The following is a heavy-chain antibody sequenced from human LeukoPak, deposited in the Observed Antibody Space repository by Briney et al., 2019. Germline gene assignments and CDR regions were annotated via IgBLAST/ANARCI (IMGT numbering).Heavy chain of an antibody. Sequence: SETLSLTCTVSGGSISHYYWSWIRQPPGKGLEWIGYIHYSGSTNYNPSLKSRVTMSVDTSKNQFSLRLSSVTAADTAVYYWARAGSGIAADIDYWGQGTLVTVSS. J-gene: IGHJ4*02. CDR1: GGSISHYY. CDR2: IHYSGST. V-gene: IGHV4-59*01. D-gene: IGHD6-13*01. CDR3: ARAGSGIAADIDY.